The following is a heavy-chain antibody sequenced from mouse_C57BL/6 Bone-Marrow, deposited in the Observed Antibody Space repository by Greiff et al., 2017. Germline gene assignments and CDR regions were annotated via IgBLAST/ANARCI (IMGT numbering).Heavy chain of an antibody. CDR3: ARWGYGSSYYFDY. V-gene: IGHV1-78*01. J-gene: IGHJ2*01. Sequence: QVQLKESDAELVKPGASVKISCKVSGYTFTDHTIHWMKQRPEQGLAWIGYIYPRDGSTKYNEKFKGKATLTADKSSSTAYMQLNSLTSEDSAVYFGARWGYGSSYYFDYGGQGTTLTVSS. CDR2: IYPRDGST. D-gene: IGHD1-1*01. CDR1: GYTFTDHT.